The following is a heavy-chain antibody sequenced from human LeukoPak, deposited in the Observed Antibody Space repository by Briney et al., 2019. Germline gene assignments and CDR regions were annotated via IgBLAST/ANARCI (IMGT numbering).Heavy chain of an antibody. CDR1: GGSISSSNYY. D-gene: IGHD3-3*01. CDR2: IYYSGST. Sequence: SETLSLTCTVSGGSISSSNYYWGWIRQPPGKGLEWIGSIYYSGSTYYNPSLKSRVTISVDTSKNQFSLKLSSVTAADTAVYYCARVLLYDFWSGIFDYWGQGTLVTVSS. V-gene: IGHV4-39*07. CDR3: ARVLLYDFWSGIFDY. J-gene: IGHJ4*02.